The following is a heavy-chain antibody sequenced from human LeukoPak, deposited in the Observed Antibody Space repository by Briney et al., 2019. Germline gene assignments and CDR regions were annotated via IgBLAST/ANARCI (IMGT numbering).Heavy chain of an antibody. V-gene: IGHV7-4-1*02. CDR2: TNTNTGNP. CDR1: GYTFTSYA. CDR3: ATGFRHTFDY. J-gene: IGHJ4*02. D-gene: IGHD1-1*01. Sequence: ASVKVSCKASGYTFTSYAMNWVRQAPGQGLEWMGWTNTNTGNPTYAQGFTGRFVFSLDTSVSTAYPQISSLKAEDTAVYYCATGFRHTFDYWGQGTLVTVSS.